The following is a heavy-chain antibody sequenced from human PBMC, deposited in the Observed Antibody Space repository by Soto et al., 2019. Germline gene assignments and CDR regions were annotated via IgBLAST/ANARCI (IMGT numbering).Heavy chain of an antibody. D-gene: IGHD5-18*01. CDR2: IYYSGNT. J-gene: IGHJ4*02. CDR1: GGSISSGGYC. V-gene: IGHV4-31*03. Sequence: SETLSLTCTVSGGSISSGGYCWSWIRQHPGKGLEWIGYIYYSGNTYYNPSLKSRVTISVDTSKNQFSLKLTSVTAADTAVYYCSRGILVWGQGALVTVSS. CDR3: SRGILV.